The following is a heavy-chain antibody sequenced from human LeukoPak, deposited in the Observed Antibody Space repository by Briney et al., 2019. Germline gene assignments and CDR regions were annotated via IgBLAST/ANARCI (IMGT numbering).Heavy chain of an antibody. CDR3: GRGHWGLDY. CDR2: ISNSGSSI. Sequence: GGSLRLSCAASGFTFSDSYMTWIRQAPGKGLEWVSYISNSGSSIYYADSVKGRFTTSRDNAKSSLYLQMNSLRAEDTAVYYCGRGHWGLDYWGQGTLVTVSS. V-gene: IGHV3-11*04. J-gene: IGHJ4*02. D-gene: IGHD7-27*01. CDR1: GFTFSDSY.